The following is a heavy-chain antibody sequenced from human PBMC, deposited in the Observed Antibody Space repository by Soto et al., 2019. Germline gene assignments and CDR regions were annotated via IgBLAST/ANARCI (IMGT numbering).Heavy chain of an antibody. CDR1: GVSFNTYW. CDR3: ARHRDYSLDY. Sequence: LRLSWAASGVSFNTYWMTWVRQAPLRGLEWVANIKQDGSDEYSVDCVKCRFTVSRDNAKNSVYLQMNSLSAEDTAVYYCARHRDYSLDYWGQGTLVTVSS. V-gene: IGHV3-7*03. CDR2: IKQDGSDE. J-gene: IGHJ4*02. D-gene: IGHD4-4*01.